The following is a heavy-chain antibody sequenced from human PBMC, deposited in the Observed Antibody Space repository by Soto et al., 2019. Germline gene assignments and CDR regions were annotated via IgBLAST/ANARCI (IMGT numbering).Heavy chain of an antibody. V-gene: IGHV1-69*13. CDR2: IIPIFGTA. CDR3: ERDGIVGDNYNWFDP. Sequence: ASVNVSCKSSGGTFSGYAISGLRQPPGQGLDGMGGIIPIFGTANYAHKFHGRVTITPDESTSTGYMELSSLRSDDTAVYYCERDGIVGDNYNWFDPWGQGTMVTVSS. CDR1: GGTFSGYA. J-gene: IGHJ5*02. D-gene: IGHD1-26*01.